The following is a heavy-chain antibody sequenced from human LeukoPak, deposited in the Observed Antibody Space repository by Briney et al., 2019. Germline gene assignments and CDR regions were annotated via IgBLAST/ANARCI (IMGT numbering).Heavy chain of an antibody. J-gene: IGHJ4*02. D-gene: IGHD2-2*01. CDR2: ISWNSGSI. CDR1: GFTFDDYA. Sequence: GGSLRLSCAASGFTFDDYALHWVRQAPGKGLEWVSGISWNSGSIGYADSVKGRFTISRDNAKNSLYLQMNSLRAEDTALYYCAKDRDCSSTSCSDISFDYWGQGTLVTVSS. CDR3: AKDRDCSSTSCSDISFDY. V-gene: IGHV3-9*01.